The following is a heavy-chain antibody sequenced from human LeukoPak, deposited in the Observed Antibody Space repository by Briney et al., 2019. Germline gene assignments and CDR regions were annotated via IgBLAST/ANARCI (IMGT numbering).Heavy chain of an antibody. CDR3: AKRDKRSSSWYLIDY. J-gene: IGHJ4*02. Sequence: PGGSLRLPCAASGFTFSSYGMHWVRQAPGKGLEWVAVMSYDGGDKCYADSVKGRFTISRDNSKNTLYLQMNSLRAEDTAVYYCAKRDKRSSSWYLIDYWGQGTLVTVSS. D-gene: IGHD6-13*01. V-gene: IGHV3-30*18. CDR1: GFTFSSYG. CDR2: MSYDGGDK.